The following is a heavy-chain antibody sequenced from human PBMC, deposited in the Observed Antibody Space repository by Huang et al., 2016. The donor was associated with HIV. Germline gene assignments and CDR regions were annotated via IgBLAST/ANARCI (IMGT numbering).Heavy chain of an antibody. CDR2: IATDKSDT. J-gene: IGHJ4*02. CDR3: ARDPHVFVAGPFFDC. V-gene: IGHV1-3*04. Sequence: QVQLVQSGAEVKKPGASVKVSCKASGYTFTNFAMHWVRQAPGQRLEWMGWIATDKSDTRYSQGFQGRLTLTRDTSAGTAYMELSSLRSEDTAVYYCARDPHVFVAGPFFDCWGQGTLVTVSS. D-gene: IGHD3-10*02. CDR1: GYTFTNFA.